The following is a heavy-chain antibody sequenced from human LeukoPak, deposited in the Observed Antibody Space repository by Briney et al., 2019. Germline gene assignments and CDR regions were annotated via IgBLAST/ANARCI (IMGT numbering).Heavy chain of an antibody. J-gene: IGHJ5*02. V-gene: IGHV3-48*03. CDR1: GFTFSSFE. CDR2: FSSSGSTI. D-gene: IGHD3-22*01. CDR3: ARAPPVSDYYDSSGYYP. Sequence: GGSLRLSCAASGFTFSSFEMNWVRQAPGKGLEWVSYFSSSGSTIYYADSVKGRFTISRDNAKNSLYLQMNSLRAEDTAVYYCARAPPVSDYYDSSGYYPWGQGTLVTVSS.